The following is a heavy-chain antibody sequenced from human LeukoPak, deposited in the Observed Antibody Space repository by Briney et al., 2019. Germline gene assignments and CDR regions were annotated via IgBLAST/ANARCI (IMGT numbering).Heavy chain of an antibody. J-gene: IGHJ4*02. D-gene: IGHD3-10*01. Sequence: SLKISCAASGFTFENYAMHWVRQGPGKGLEWVSGISWNSATILYADSVKGRFTISRGNAKNFLFLQMNSLRADDTALYYCVRDGREFRTDEPWLDFWGQGTLVTVSS. V-gene: IGHV3-9*01. CDR1: GFTFENYA. CDR2: ISWNSATI. CDR3: VRDGREFRTDEPWLDF.